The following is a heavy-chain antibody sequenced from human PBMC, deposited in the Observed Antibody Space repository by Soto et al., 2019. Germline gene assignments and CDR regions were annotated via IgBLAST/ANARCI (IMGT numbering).Heavy chain of an antibody. D-gene: IGHD3-9*01. CDR1: GFTFSSYS. CDR2: ISSSSYI. J-gene: IGHJ6*02. Sequence: PGGSLRLSCAASGFTFSSYSMNWVRQAPGKGLEWVSSISSSSYIYYADSVKGRFTISRDNAKNSLYLQMNSLRAEDTAVYYCARDHDTYYDILTGYSLGYYGMDVWGQGTTVTVSS. CDR3: ARDHDTYYDILTGYSLGYYGMDV. V-gene: IGHV3-21*01.